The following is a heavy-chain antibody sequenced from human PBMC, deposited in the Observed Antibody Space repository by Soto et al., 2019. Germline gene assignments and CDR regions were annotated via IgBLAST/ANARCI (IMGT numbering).Heavy chain of an antibody. CDR2: ISWDGGST. CDR3: AKESGTGYYYYGMDV. J-gene: IGHJ6*02. Sequence: GGSLRLSCAASGFTFDDYTMHWVRQAPGKGLEWVSLISWDGGSTYYADSVKGRFTISRDNSKNSLYLQMNSLRTEDTALYYCAKESGTGYYYYGMDVWGQGTTVTVSS. V-gene: IGHV3-43*01. D-gene: IGHD6-13*01. CDR1: GFTFDDYT.